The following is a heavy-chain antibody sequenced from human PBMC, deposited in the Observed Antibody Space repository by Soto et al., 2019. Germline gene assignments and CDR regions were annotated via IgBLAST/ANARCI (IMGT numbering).Heavy chain of an antibody. CDR3: AKQFVDV. CDR1: GFSFSKFA. CDR2: ISDSGHNV. V-gene: IGHV3-23*01. J-gene: IGHJ6*02. Sequence: PXESLRLSFAATGFSFSKFAMNWVRLPPGKGLEWVSGISDSGHNVVYADSVRGRFTISRDNSKSILYLQMDRLTVDDSAVYYCAKQFVDVWGQGTTVTVSS.